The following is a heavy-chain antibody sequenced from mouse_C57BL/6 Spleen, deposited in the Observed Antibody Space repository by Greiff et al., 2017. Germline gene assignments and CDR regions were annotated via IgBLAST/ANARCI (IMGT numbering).Heavy chain of an antibody. Sequence: EVKLMESGGGLVKPGGSLKLSCAASGFTFSSYAMSWVRQTPEKRLEWVATISDGGSYTYYPDNVKGRFTISRDNAKNNLYLQMSHLKSEDTAMYYCARDSSGYNAYWGQGTLVTVSA. CDR3: ARDSSGYNAY. CDR2: ISDGGSYT. V-gene: IGHV5-4*01. D-gene: IGHD3-2*02. J-gene: IGHJ3*01. CDR1: GFTFSSYA.